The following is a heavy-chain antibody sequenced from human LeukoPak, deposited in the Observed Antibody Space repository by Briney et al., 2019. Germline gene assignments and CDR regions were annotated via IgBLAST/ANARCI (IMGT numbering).Heavy chain of an antibody. J-gene: IGHJ4*02. V-gene: IGHV4-34*01. D-gene: IGHD7-27*01. CDR1: GGSFSGYY. CDR3: ARDRWGPYYFDY. Sequence: SETLSLTCAVYGGSFSGYYWSWLRQPPGKGLEWIGEINHSGSTNYNPSLKSRVTISVDTSKNQFSLKLSSVTAADTAVYYCARDRWGPYYFDYWGQGTLVTVSS. CDR2: INHSGST.